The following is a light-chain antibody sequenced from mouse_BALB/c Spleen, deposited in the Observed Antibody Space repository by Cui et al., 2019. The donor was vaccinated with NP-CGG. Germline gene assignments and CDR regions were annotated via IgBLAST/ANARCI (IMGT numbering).Light chain of an antibody. V-gene: IGLV1*01. CDR2: VTN. Sequence: QCVVTEQCYHIPSHLEIVTLICRSTTGADTTSNYANLVQEKPNHLFTGVIGVTNNRTPGVPARFSGSLIGDKAALTITGAQTEDEAIYFCALRYSNHWVFGGGTKLTVL. CDR3: ALRYSNHWV. CDR1: TGADTTSNY. J-gene: IGLJ1*01.